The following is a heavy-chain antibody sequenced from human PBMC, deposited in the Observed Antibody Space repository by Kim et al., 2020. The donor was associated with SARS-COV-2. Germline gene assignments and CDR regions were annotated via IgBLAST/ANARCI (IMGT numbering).Heavy chain of an antibody. V-gene: IGHV3-21*01. CDR3: ARELSSSSSDRYFDY. Sequence: DSVKGRITISRDNAKNSLYLQMNSLRAEDTAVYYGARELSSSSSDRYFDYWGQGTLVTVSS. J-gene: IGHJ4*02. D-gene: IGHD6-6*01.